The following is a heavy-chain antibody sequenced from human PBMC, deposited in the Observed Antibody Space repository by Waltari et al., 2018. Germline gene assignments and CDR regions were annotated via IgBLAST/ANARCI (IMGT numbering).Heavy chain of an antibody. CDR2: ISGSGGST. J-gene: IGHJ6*03. Sequence: EVQLVESGGGLVQPGGSLRLSCAASGFTFSSYAMSWVRQPPGTGLEWVSAISGSGGSTYYADSVKGRFTISRDNSKNTLYLQMNSLRAEDTAVYYCAKDEGAAAGYYYYYMDVWGKGTTVTVSS. V-gene: IGHV3-23*04. CDR3: AKDEGAAAGYYYYYMDV. D-gene: IGHD6-13*01. CDR1: GFTFSSYA.